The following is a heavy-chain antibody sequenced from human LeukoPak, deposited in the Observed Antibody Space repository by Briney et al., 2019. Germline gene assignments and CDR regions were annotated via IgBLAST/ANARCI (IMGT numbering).Heavy chain of an antibody. V-gene: IGHV3-33*01. Sequence: GGSLRLSCAASGFTFSSYGMRWVRQAPGKGLEWVAVIWYDGSNKYYADSVKGRFTISRDNSKNTLYLQMNSLRAEDTAVYYCARGPSSSWYLYFDYWGQGTLVTVSS. CDR3: ARGPSSSWYLYFDY. J-gene: IGHJ4*02. CDR1: GFTFSSYG. CDR2: IWYDGSNK. D-gene: IGHD6-13*01.